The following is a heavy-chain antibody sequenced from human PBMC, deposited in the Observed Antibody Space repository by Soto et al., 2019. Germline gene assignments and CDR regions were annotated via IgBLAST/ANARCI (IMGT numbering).Heavy chain of an antibody. Sequence: QVQLVQSGAEVKEPGDSVRVSCEASGYTFTSYYIHWVRQAPGQGLEWMGWINPKFGDTTYAQDFQDRASMTKDMSISTVYMELSRLTSDDTAKYYCARNMDYYYGPGSGNGHGFWGQGTMVTVFS. V-gene: IGHV1-2*02. CDR1: GYTFTSYY. D-gene: IGHD3-10*01. CDR3: ARNMDYYYGPGSGNGHGF. J-gene: IGHJ4*01. CDR2: INPKFGDT.